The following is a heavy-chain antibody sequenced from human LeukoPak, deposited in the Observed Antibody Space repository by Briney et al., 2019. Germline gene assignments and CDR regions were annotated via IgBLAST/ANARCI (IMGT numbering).Heavy chain of an antibody. CDR2: ISPYNDNT. CDR1: GYTFTTYG. J-gene: IGHJ6*03. Sequence: ASVKVSCKASGYTFTTYGIVWLRQAPGEGLEWMGWISPYNDNTKYAQKLQGRVTMTADTSTSTAYMELSSLRSEDTAVYYCARDRGYSYKSYMDVWGKGTTVTVSS. D-gene: IGHD5-18*01. V-gene: IGHV1-18*01. CDR3: ARDRGYSYKSYMDV.